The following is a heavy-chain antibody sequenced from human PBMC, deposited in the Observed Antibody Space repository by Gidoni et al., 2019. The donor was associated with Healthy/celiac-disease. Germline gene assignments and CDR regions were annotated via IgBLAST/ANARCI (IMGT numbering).Heavy chain of an antibody. CDR2: IYDSGST. V-gene: IGHV4-39*01. J-gene: IGHJ3*02. Sequence: QLQLQESGPGLVKPSETMSLTCNVTGGSLSSSSYYWGWIRQPPGKGLEWIGSIYDSGSTYHNPSLKGRVIMSGYTSKNQFSLKLSSVTAADTAVYYCARHYYYDSSGYYLGPNAFDIWGQGTMVTVSS. D-gene: IGHD3-22*01. CDR1: GGSLSSSSYY. CDR3: ARHYYYDSSGYYLGPNAFDI.